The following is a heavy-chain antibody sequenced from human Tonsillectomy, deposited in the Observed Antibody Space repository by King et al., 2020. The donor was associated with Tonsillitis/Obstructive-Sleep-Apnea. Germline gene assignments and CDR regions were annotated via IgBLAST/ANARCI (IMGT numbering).Heavy chain of an antibody. V-gene: IGHV3-21*01. D-gene: IGHD6-19*01. CDR3: ARDDGGAVAGTGLGY. CDR2: ISSSSNYI. Sequence: VQLVESGGGLVKPGGSLRLSCAASGFTFSTYSMNWVRQAPGKGLEWVSSISSSSNYIYYPDSVKGRFTISRDNAKNSLYLQMNSLRAEDTAVYYCARDDGGAVAGTGLGYWGQGTLVTVSS. J-gene: IGHJ4*02. CDR1: GFTFSTYS.